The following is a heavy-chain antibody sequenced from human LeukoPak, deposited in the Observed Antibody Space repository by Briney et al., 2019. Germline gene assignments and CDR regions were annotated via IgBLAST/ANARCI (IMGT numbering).Heavy chain of an antibody. CDR2: INWNGGST. J-gene: IGHJ6*03. Sequence: PGGSLRLSCAASGFTFDDYGMSWVRQAPGQGLEWVSGINWNGGSTGYADSVKGRFTISRDNAKNSLYLQMNSLRAEDTALYYCARVPPCTSCSIFHFYYYYYMDVWGKGTTVTVSS. V-gene: IGHV3-20*04. CDR3: ARVPPCTSCSIFHFYYYYYMDV. CDR1: GFTFDDYG. D-gene: IGHD2-2*01.